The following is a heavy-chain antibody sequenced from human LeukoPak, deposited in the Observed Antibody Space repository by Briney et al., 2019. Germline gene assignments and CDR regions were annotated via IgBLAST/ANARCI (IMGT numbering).Heavy chain of an antibody. CDR3: ARVGDHYHWYLDL. V-gene: IGHV3-53*01. CDR1: GFTVSTNY. CDR2: LYSGSST. D-gene: IGHD3-10*01. J-gene: IGHJ2*01. Sequence: GGSLTLSCAASGFTVSTNYMNWVRQAPGKGLEWVSILYSGSSTYYADSMKGRFTISRDDSKNTLYLQMNSLRAEDTAVDYCARVGDHYHWYLDLWGRGTHVTVSS.